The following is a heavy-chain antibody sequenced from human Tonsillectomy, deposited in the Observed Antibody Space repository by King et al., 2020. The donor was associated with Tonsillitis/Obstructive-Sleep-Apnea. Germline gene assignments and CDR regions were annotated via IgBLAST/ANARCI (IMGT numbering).Heavy chain of an antibody. D-gene: IGHD5-24*01. Sequence: VQLQQWGAGLLKPSETLSLTCAVYGGSFSGYYWSWIRQPPGKGLEWIGEINHSGSTNYNPSHKIRVTISVDTSKNQFSLKLSSVTAADTAVYYCARGALLDGLPLGAPFDYWGQGTLVTVSS. J-gene: IGHJ4*02. CDR1: GGSFSGYY. CDR2: INHSGST. V-gene: IGHV4-34*01. CDR3: ARGALLDGLPLGAPFDY.